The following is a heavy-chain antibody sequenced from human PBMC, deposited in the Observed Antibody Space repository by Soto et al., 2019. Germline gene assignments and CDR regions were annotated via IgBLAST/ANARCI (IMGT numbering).Heavy chain of an antibody. V-gene: IGHV1-18*01. D-gene: IGHD5-12*01. CDR2: ISPDNGNT. CDR1: GYTFTNYR. Sequence: AAAKVSCKASGYTFTNYRINWVRQALGQGLEWMGWISPDNGNTNYAQKLQGRVTMTTDTSTSTAYMELRSLRSDDTAVYYCARALGYSGYAGMDVWGQGTTVTVSS. J-gene: IGHJ6*02. CDR3: ARALGYSGYAGMDV.